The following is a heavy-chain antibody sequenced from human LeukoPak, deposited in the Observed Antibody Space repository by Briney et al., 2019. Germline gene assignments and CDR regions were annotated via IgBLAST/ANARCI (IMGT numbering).Heavy chain of an antibody. Sequence: SETLSLTCTVSGGSISSYYWSWIRQPPGKGLEWIGYIYYSGSTNYNPSLKSRVTISVDTSKNQFSLKLSSVTAADTAVYYCARVESVSSSWYDPYFDYWGQGTLVTVSS. CDR2: IYYSGST. CDR1: GGSISSYY. CDR3: ARVESVSSSWYDPYFDY. V-gene: IGHV4-59*01. J-gene: IGHJ4*02. D-gene: IGHD6-13*01.